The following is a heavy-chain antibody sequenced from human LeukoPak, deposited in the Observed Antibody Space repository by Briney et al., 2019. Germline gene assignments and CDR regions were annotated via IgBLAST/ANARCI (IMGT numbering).Heavy chain of an antibody. Sequence: PSETLSLTCAVYGGSFSRYYWSWIRQPPGKGLKWIAEIDHRGDTNYNPSVKSRVTISVDTSKNQFSLKVRSLSAADTAVYYCARGATISETGYFDFWGQGTPVTVSS. V-gene: IGHV4-34*01. CDR1: GGSFSRYY. D-gene: IGHD5-24*01. J-gene: IGHJ4*03. CDR3: ARGATISETGYFDF. CDR2: IDHRGDT.